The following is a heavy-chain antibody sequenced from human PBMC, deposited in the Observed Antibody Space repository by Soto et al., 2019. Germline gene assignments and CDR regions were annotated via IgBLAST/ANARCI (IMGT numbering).Heavy chain of an antibody. CDR1: GGTFSSYA. D-gene: IGHD4-17*01. V-gene: IGHV1-69*01. Sequence: QVQLVQSGAEVKKPGSSVKVSCKASGGTFSSYAISWVRQAPGQGLEWIGGIIPIFGTANYAQKFQGRVTITADESTSTADMELSSLRSEHTSVYYWARGRTVTTLHLLLDFDYWGRGTLVTVSS. CDR2: IIPIFGTA. J-gene: IGHJ4*02. CDR3: ARGRTVTTLHLLLDFDY.